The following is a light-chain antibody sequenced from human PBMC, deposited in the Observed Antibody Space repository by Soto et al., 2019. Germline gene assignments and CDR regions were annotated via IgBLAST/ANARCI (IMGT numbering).Light chain of an antibody. CDR2: AGS. CDR1: QGIANW. CDR3: QQADSFPYT. Sequence: DIQMTQSPSFVSASLGDRVTITCRASQGIANWLAWYQQKPGKAPKLLIYAGSRLQVGVPSRFSGSGSGTYFTLTISSLQPEDFATYYCQQADSFPYTFGQGTKLEIK. V-gene: IGKV1D-12*01. J-gene: IGKJ2*01.